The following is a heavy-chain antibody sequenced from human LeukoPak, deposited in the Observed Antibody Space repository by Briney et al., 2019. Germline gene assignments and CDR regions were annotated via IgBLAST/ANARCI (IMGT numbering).Heavy chain of an antibody. CDR3: ARGINSYYYYSMDV. V-gene: IGHV3-33*01. CDR2: IWYDGSNK. J-gene: IGHJ6*02. CDR1: GFTFSSYG. Sequence: PGGSLRLSCAASGFTFSSYGKHWVRQAPGKGLEWVAVIWYDGSNKYYADSVKGRFTISRDNSKNTLYLQMNSLRAEDTAVYYCARGINSYYYYSMDVWGQGTTVTVSS. D-gene: IGHD2-15*01.